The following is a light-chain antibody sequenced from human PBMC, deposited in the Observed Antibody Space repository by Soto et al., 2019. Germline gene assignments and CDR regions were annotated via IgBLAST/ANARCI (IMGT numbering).Light chain of an antibody. J-gene: IGLJ2*01. CDR3: ATWDDSLSAVV. Sequence: QSVLTQPPSASGTPGQRVTISCSGSSSNIGSFYVYWYQQLPGTAPQLLIYDNNQRPSGVPDRFSGSKSGTSASLAISGLRSEDESDYYCATWDDSLSAVVFGGGTKLTVL. CDR1: SSNIGSFY. CDR2: DNN. V-gene: IGLV1-47*01.